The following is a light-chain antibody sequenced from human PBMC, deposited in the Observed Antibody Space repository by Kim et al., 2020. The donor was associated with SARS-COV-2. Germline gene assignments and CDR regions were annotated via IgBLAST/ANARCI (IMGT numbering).Light chain of an antibody. CDR1: QGIEDD. V-gene: IGKV1-6*01. CDR3: LQDYNYPYT. CDR2: AAS. J-gene: IGKJ2*01. Sequence: AIQMTQSPPSLSAFVGDRVTITCRASQGIEDDVGWYQQKPGKAPKLLIYAASNLQGGVPSRFSASGSGTHFTLTISSLQPEDFATYFCLQDYNYPYTFGQGTKLEI.